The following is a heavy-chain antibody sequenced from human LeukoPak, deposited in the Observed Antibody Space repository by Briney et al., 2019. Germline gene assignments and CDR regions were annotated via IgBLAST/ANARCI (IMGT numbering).Heavy chain of an antibody. CDR2: VSSNGAKT. CDR3: AKEGRSLQTY. D-gene: IGHD5-24*01. V-gene: IGHV3-23*01. Sequence: GGSLRLSCAASGFTFSSYAITWVRQASGKGLEWVSAVSSNGAKTYYADSVKGRFTISRDNYKNMVFLQMNSLRAEDTAVYYCAKEGRSLQTYWGQGTLVTVSS. CDR1: GFTFSSYA. J-gene: IGHJ4*02.